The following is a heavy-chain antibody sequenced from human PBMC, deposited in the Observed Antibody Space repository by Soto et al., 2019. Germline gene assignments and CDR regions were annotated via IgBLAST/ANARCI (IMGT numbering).Heavy chain of an antibody. V-gene: IGHV4-59*01. CDR1: GGSMSSNY. Sequence: AWETLSLTCTVSGGSMSSNYWSWIRQSPGKGLEWIGFVYYGGTNYNPSFESRVTMSVDTPKNQFSLELSSVTAADTAVYYCVSYRGAFYFDHWGQGALVTVSS. CDR2: VYYGGT. J-gene: IGHJ4*02. CDR3: VSYRGAFYFDH. D-gene: IGHD4-4*01.